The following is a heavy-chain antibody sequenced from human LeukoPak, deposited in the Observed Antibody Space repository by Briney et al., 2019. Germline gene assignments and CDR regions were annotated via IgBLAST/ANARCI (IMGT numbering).Heavy chain of an antibody. CDR2: IYPGDSDT. V-gene: IGHV5-51*01. J-gene: IGHJ4*02. CDR3: TRGGDPALFDT. CDR1: GYSFASYW. D-gene: IGHD3-16*01. Sequence: GESLKISCKGSGYSFASYWIAWVRQMPGKGLEWMRIIYPGDSDTRYSPSFQGQVTISADKSISTAYLEWSSLKASDTAMYYCTRGGDPALFDTWGQGTLVTVSS.